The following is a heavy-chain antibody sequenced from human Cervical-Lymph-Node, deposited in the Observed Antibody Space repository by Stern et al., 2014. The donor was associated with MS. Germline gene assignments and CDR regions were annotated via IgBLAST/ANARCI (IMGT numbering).Heavy chain of an antibody. CDR1: GYIFTAYY. J-gene: IGHJ4*02. V-gene: IGHV1-2*06. Sequence: QLVQSGAEVKKPGASVKVSCKASGYIFTAYYIHWVRQAPGKGLAWMGRLNPSSGGTDLAQTFQGRVTMTRDTSISTAYMELTRLTSGDTAVYYCARSITVTPLEFWGQGTLVAVSS. D-gene: IGHD4-17*01. CDR3: ARSITVTPLEF. CDR2: LNPSSGGT.